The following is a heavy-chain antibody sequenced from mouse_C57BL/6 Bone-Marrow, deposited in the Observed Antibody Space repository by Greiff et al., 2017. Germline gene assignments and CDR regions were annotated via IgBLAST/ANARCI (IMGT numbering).Heavy chain of an antibody. V-gene: IGHV5-6*02. Sequence: EVKLMESGGDLVKPGGSLKLSCAASGFTFSSYGMSWVRQTPDKRLEWVATISSGGSYTYYPDSVKGRFTISRDNAKNTLYLQMSSLKSEDTAMYYCARRPLTGAGAMDYWGQGTSVTVSS. CDR1: GFTFSSYG. CDR2: ISSGGSYT. J-gene: IGHJ4*01. CDR3: ARRPLTGAGAMDY. D-gene: IGHD4-1*01.